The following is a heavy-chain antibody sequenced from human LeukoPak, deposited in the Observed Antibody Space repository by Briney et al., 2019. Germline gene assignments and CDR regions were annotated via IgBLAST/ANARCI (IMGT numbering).Heavy chain of an antibody. CDR3: ARDSGSVRYYYDSSGYYDAFDI. Sequence: SVKVSCKAPGGTFSSYAISWVRQAPGQGLEWMGGIIPIFGTANYAQKFQGRVTITTDESTSTAYMELSSLRSEDTAVYYCARDSGSVRYYYDSSGYYDAFDIWGQGTMVTVSS. J-gene: IGHJ3*02. CDR2: IIPIFGTA. D-gene: IGHD3-22*01. CDR1: GGTFSSYA. V-gene: IGHV1-69*05.